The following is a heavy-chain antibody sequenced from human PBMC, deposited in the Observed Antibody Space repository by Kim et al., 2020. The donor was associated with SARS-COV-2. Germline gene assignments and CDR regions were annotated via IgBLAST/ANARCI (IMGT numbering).Heavy chain of an antibody. Sequence: SWGSFTSNTYSWGWIRKPPGKRLEWIGTISQTGTTYYTPSLSSRVTISLDRSKNLLSLNLTSVTAADAAVYYCARHSLQELLTDNTYFDSWGQGRLVTVSA. V-gene: IGHV4-39*01. CDR3: ARHSLQELLTDNTYFDS. CDR1: WGSFTSNTYS. D-gene: IGHD1-20*01. J-gene: IGHJ4*02. CDR2: ISQTGTT.